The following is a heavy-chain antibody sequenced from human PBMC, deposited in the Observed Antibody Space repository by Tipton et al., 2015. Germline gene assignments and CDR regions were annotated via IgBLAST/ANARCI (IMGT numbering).Heavy chain of an antibody. CDR1: GFTFSSYA. J-gene: IGHJ4*02. Sequence: SLRLSCAASGFTFSSYAMSWVRQAPGKGLEWVSGISGSAGTTYYADSVKGRFTISRDNAKNSLYLQMDSLRDEDTAVYYCARAGELDYWGQGTLVTVSS. CDR3: ARAGELDY. CDR2: ISGSAGTT. D-gene: IGHD1-1*01. V-gene: IGHV3-23*01.